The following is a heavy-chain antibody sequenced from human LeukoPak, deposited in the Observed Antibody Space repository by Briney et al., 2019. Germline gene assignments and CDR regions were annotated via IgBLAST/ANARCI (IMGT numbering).Heavy chain of an antibody. CDR1: GYTFTSFF. Sequence: GESLKISCKASGYTFTSFFIGWVRQMPGQGLEWMGIIYTGDSDTRYSPSFQGQVTISADKSISTAYLQWSSLKASDTAMYYCARHVVLDAFDIWGQGTMVTVSS. CDR3: ARHVVLDAFDI. D-gene: IGHD3-16*01. V-gene: IGHV5-51*01. J-gene: IGHJ3*02. CDR2: IYTGDSDT.